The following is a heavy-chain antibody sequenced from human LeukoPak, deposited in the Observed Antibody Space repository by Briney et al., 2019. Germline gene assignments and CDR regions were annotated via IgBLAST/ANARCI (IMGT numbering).Heavy chain of an antibody. Sequence: SVKVSCKASGYTFTSYYMHWVRQAPGQGLEWMGGIIPIFGTANYAQKFQGRVTITADESTSTAYMELSSLRSEDTAVYYCARDGPRVGATSAYAFDIWGQGTMVTVSS. CDR2: IIPIFGTA. J-gene: IGHJ3*02. D-gene: IGHD1-26*01. V-gene: IGHV1-69*13. CDR3: ARDGPRVGATSAYAFDI. CDR1: GYTFTSYY.